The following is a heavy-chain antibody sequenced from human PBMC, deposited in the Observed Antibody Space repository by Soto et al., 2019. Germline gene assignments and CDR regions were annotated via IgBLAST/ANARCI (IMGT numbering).Heavy chain of an antibody. CDR1: GDSVSSNSAA. CDR2: TYYRSKWYN. CDR3: ARVPTRGYSSSWYLQYNWFDP. Sequence: SQTLSLTCAISGDSVSSNSAAWNWIRQSPSRGLEWLGRTYYRSKWYNDYAVSVKSRITINPDTSKNQFSLQLNSVTPEDTAVYYCARVPTRGYSSSWYLQYNWFDPWGQGTLVTVSS. D-gene: IGHD6-13*01. V-gene: IGHV6-1*01. J-gene: IGHJ5*02.